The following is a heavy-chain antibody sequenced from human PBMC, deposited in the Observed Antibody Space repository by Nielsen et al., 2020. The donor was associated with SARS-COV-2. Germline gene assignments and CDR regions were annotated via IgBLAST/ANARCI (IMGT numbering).Heavy chain of an antibody. J-gene: IGHJ4*02. V-gene: IGHV3-48*01. CDR1: GFTFTDFA. CDR3: ANRDY. CDR2: ISGSTTTM. Sequence: GGSLRLSCAASGFTFTDFAFHWVRQAPGKGLEWVSYISGSTTTMYYADSVKGRFTISRDNAKNSLYLQMNSLRADDTAVYYCANRDYWGRGTLVTVSS.